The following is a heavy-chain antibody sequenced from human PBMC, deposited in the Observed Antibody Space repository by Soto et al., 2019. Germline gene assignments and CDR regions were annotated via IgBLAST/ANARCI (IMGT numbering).Heavy chain of an antibody. Sequence: QVQLQESGPGLVKPSQTLSLTCTVSGGSISSGGYYWRWIRQHPGKGLEWIGYIYYSTYYNPSLKSRVTISVVTSKNQFSLKLSSVTAADTAVYYCARDYRASYPAYYYYGMDGWCQGTTVTVSS. CDR2: IYYST. V-gene: IGHV4-31*03. J-gene: IGHJ6*02. CDR1: GGSISSGGYY. CDR3: ARDYRASYPAYYYYGMDG. D-gene: IGHD3-16*02.